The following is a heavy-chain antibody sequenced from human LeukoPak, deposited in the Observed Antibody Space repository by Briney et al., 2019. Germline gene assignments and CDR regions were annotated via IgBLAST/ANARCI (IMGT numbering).Heavy chain of an antibody. D-gene: IGHD6-19*01. CDR2: ISHSGST. J-gene: IGHJ4*02. V-gene: IGHV4-34*01. CDR3: ARAPDLYSSGWWVDY. CDR1: GGSFSGYY. Sequence: SETLSLTCAVYGGSFSGYYWSWIRQPPGKGLEWIGEISHSGSTNYNPSLESRVTISVDTSKNQFSLKLSSVTAADTAVYYCARAPDLYSSGWWVDYWGQGTLVTVSS.